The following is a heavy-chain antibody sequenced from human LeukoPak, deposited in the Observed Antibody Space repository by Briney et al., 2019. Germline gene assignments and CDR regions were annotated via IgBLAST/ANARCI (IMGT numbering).Heavy chain of an antibody. Sequence: GGSLRLSCAASGFTFSDYYMSWIRQAPGKGLEWVSYISSSSSYTNYADSVKGRFTISRDNSKNTLYLQMNSLRAEDTAVYYCAKGSYYFDYWGQGTLVTVSS. J-gene: IGHJ4*02. CDR1: GFTFSDYY. D-gene: IGHD1-26*01. CDR3: AKGSYYFDY. CDR2: ISSSSSYT. V-gene: IGHV3-11*05.